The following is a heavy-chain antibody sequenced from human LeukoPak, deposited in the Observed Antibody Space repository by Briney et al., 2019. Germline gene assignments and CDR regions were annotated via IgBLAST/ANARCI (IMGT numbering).Heavy chain of an antibody. D-gene: IGHD5-18*01. V-gene: IGHV3-7*01. CDR3: ASPGSVGDTGMPDY. CDR2: IKQDGSEK. CDR1: GFTFSNAW. J-gene: IGHJ4*02. Sequence: GGSLRLSCAASGFTFSNAWMSWVRQAPGKGLEWVANIKQDGSEKYYVDSVKGRFTISRDNAKNSLYLQMNSLRAEDTAVYYCASPGSVGDTGMPDYWGQGTLATVSS.